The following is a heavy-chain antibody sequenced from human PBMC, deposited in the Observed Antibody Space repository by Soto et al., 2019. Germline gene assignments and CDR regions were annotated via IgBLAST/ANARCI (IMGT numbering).Heavy chain of an antibody. CDR2: ISGSGGST. CDR1: GFSFSSYA. V-gene: IGHV3-23*01. D-gene: IGHD2-2*01. Sequence: GFLRVSAAVAGFSFSSYAMSWVRQAPGKGLEWVSAISGSGGSTYYADSVKGRFTISRDNSKNTLYLKMNSLRAEDTAVYYCAKELVVPAVFEYWGQGTLGTVSS. CDR3: AKELVVPAVFEY. J-gene: IGHJ4*02.